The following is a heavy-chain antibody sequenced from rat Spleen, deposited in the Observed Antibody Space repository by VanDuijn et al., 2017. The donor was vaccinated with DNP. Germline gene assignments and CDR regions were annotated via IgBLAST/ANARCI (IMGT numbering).Heavy chain of an antibody. CDR1: GFTFSDYA. J-gene: IGHJ1*01. V-gene: IGHV5-7*01. D-gene: IGHD1-1*01. CDR2: IIYDGSRT. CDR3: ARGVYYYSATYWYFDF. Sequence: EVQLVESGGGLVQPGRSLKLSCVASGFTFSDYAMAWVRQAPKKGLEWVATIIYDGSRTYYRDSVKGRFTISRDDATSTLYLQMDSLRSEDTATYYCARGVYYYSATYWYFDFWGPGTMVTVSS.